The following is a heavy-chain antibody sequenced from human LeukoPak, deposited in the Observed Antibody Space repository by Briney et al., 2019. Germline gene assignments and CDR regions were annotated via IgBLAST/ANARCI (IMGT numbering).Heavy chain of an antibody. Sequence: ASVKVSCKASGGTFSSYAISWVRQAPGQGLEWVSAISASGAGTYYADSVKGRFTISRDNSKYTLYLQLNSLRAEDTAVYYCAKRYGDYARGWYFDLWGRGTLVTVSS. J-gene: IGHJ2*01. V-gene: IGHV3-23*01. CDR2: ISASGAGT. D-gene: IGHD4-17*01. CDR1: GGTFSSYA. CDR3: AKRYGDYARGWYFDL.